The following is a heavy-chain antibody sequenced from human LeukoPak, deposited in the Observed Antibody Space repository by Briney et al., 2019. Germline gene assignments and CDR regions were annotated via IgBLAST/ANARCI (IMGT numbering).Heavy chain of an antibody. V-gene: IGHV4-59*01. CDR1: GGSISSYY. CDR3: ARVGHYDSSGYYFGAPKFPTAFDI. J-gene: IGHJ3*02. Sequence: SETLSLTCTVSGGSISSYYWSWIRQPPGKGLEWIGYIYYSGSTNYNPSLKSRVTISVDTSKNQFSLKLSSVTAADTAVYYCARVGHYDSSGYYFGAPKFPTAFDIWGQGTMVTVSS. CDR2: IYYSGST. D-gene: IGHD3-22*01.